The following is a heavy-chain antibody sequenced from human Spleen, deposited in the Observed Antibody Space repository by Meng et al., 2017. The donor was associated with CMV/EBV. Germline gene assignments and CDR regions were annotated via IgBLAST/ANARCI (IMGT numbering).Heavy chain of an antibody. V-gene: IGHV3-48*03. CDR3: TRDKIFGVGTQNYYYYYGMDV. D-gene: IGHD3-3*01. CDR2: ISSGGVTT. J-gene: IGHJ6*02. CDR1: GFIFSSHE. Sequence: GGSLRLSCAASGFIFSSHEMNWVRQAPGKGLEWVAYISSGGVTTNYADSVKGRFTISRDNAQNLLFLQMNSLRADDTAIYYCTRDKIFGVGTQNYYYYYGMDVWGQGTTVTVS.